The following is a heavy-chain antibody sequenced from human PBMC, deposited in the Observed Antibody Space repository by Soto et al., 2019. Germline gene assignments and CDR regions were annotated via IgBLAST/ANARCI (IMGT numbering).Heavy chain of an antibody. D-gene: IGHD3-10*01. CDR3: ARDGFGELFGYFDY. CDR1: GFTFSSYG. V-gene: IGHV3-30*03. CDR2: ISYDGSNK. Sequence: GGSLRLSCAASGFTFSSYGMHWVRQAPGKGLEWVAVISYDGSNKYYADSVKGRFTISRDNSKNTLYLQMNSLRAEDTAVYYCARDGFGELFGYFDYWGQGTLVTVSS. J-gene: IGHJ4*02.